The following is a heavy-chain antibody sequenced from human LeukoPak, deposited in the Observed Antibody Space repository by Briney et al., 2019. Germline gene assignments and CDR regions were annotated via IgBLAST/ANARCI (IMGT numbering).Heavy chain of an antibody. CDR3: ASLSAVGATTPDIDY. CDR2: IIPIFGTA. Sequence: GASVKVSCKASGGTFSSYAISWVRQAPGQGLEWMGGIIPIFGTANYAQKFQGRVTITTDESTSTAYMELSSLRSEDTAVYYCASLSAVGATTPDIDYWGQGTLVTVSS. J-gene: IGHJ4*02. CDR1: GGTFSSYA. V-gene: IGHV1-69*05. D-gene: IGHD1-26*01.